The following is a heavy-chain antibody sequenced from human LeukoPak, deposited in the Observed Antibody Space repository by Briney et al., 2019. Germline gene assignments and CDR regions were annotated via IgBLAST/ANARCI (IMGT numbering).Heavy chain of an antibody. V-gene: IGHV1-69*05. D-gene: IGHD3-22*01. CDR3: ARDYYDSSGYYLNFQH. CDR2: IIPIFGTA. Sequence: SVKVSCKASGGTFSSYAISWVRQAPGQGLEWMGGIIPIFGTANYAQKFQGRVTITTDESTSTAYMELSSLRSEDTAVYYCARDYYDSSGYYLNFQHWGQGTLVTVSS. J-gene: IGHJ1*01. CDR1: GGTFSSYA.